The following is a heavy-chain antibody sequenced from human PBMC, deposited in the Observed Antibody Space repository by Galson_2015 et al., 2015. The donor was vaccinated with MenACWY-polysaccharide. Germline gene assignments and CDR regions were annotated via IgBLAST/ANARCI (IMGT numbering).Heavy chain of an antibody. D-gene: IGHD6-19*01. CDR3: ARDGWRSGWFADY. CDR2: MSTSGSAI. V-gene: IGHV3-11*01. CDR1: GFSFSDYY. Sequence: SLRLSCAASGFSFSDYYMSWIRQAPGKGLEWVSYMSTSGSAISYADSVKGRFAISRDNAKNSLYLQMNSLRAEDTAVYYCARDGWRSGWFADYWGRGTLVTVSS. J-gene: IGHJ4*02.